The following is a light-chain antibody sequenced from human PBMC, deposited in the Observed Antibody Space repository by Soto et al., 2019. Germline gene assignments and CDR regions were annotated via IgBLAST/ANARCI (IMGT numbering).Light chain of an antibody. Sequence: QLVLTQPPSVSGAPGQRVTISCTGSSSNIGAGYEVHWYQQLPGTAPKLIIYANSKRPTGVPDRFSGSKSGTSASLAITGLQAEDEADYYCQSYDGYLYNYVFGTGTKLTVL. J-gene: IGLJ1*01. CDR2: ANS. CDR3: QSYDGYLYNYV. V-gene: IGLV1-40*01. CDR1: SSNIGAGYE.